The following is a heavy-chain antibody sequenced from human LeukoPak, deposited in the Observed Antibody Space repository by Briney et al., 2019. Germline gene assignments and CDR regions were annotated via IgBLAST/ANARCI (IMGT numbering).Heavy chain of an antibody. Sequence: ASVKVSCKASGYTFTGYYMHWVRQAPGQGLEWMGWINPNSGGTNYAQKFQGWVTMTRDTSISTAYMELSRLRSDDTAVYYCARRYCSSTSCYDNYGMDVWGQGTTVTVSS. D-gene: IGHD2-2*01. CDR1: GYTFTGYY. CDR2: INPNSGGT. CDR3: ARRYCSSTSCYDNYGMDV. V-gene: IGHV1-2*04. J-gene: IGHJ6*02.